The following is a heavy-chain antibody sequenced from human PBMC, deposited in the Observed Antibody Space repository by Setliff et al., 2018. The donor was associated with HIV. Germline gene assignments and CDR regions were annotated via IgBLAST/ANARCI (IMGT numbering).Heavy chain of an antibody. CDR2: ISGSGSST. J-gene: IGHJ4*02. D-gene: IGHD6-13*01. V-gene: IGHV3-23*01. Sequence: GGSLRLSCAASGFTFSTYAMGWVRQAPGKGLEWVSSISGSGSSTYYIDSVKGRFTISRDNSRNTLYLQMNGLRAEDTALYYCAKVRPRQLVSAKPPYFFDYWGQGTLVTSPQ. CDR1: GFTFSTYA. CDR3: AKVRPRQLVSAKPPYFFDY.